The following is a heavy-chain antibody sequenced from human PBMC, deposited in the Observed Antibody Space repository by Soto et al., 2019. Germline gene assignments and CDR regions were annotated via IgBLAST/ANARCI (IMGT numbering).Heavy chain of an antibody. J-gene: IGHJ4*02. CDR2: IWYDGSNK. D-gene: IGHD3-22*01. CDR3: ARESAYYYASSGYYYFDY. V-gene: IGHV3-33*01. Sequence: GGSLRLSCAASGFTFSSYGMHWVRQAPGKGLEWVAVIWYDGSNKYYADSVKGRFTISRDNSKNTLYLQMNSLRAEDTAVYYCARESAYYYASSGYYYFDYWGQGTLVTVSS. CDR1: GFTFSSYG.